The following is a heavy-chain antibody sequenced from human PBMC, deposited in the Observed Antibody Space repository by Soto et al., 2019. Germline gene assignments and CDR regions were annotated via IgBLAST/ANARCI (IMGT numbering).Heavy chain of an antibody. Sequence: QLQLQESGPGLVKPSETLSLTCTVSGGSISSSGYYWGWIRQPPGKGLEWIGSIYYSGSTYYNPSLKSRVTISADTSKNQFSLKLSSVTAADTAVYYCARLSYYYDSSGLNHWGQGTLVTVSS. CDR1: GGSISSSGYY. V-gene: IGHV4-39*01. J-gene: IGHJ5*02. D-gene: IGHD3-22*01. CDR2: IYYSGST. CDR3: ARLSYYYDSSGLNH.